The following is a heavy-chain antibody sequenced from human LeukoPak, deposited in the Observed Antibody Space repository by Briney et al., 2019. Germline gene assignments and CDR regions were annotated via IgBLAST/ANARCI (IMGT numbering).Heavy chain of an antibody. Sequence: SSETLSLTCAVYGGSFSGYYWSWIRQPPGKGLEWIGEINHSGSTNYNPSLKSRVTISVDTSKNQLSLKLSSVTAADTAVYYCARGGRFILTGYRAFYIWGQGTMVTVSS. CDR2: INHSGST. CDR3: ARGGRFILTGYRAFYI. CDR1: GGSFSGYY. D-gene: IGHD3-9*01. J-gene: IGHJ3*02. V-gene: IGHV4-34*01.